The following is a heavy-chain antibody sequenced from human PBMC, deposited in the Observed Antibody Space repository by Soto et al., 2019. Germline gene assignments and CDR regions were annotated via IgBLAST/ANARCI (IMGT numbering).Heavy chain of an antibody. CDR2: IYYSGST. D-gene: IGHD2-2*01. Sequence: QVQLQESGPGLVKPSQTLSLTCTVSGGSISSGGYYWSWIRQHPGKGLEWIGYIYYSGSTYYNPSLKRRVTSSVDMSKNQFSLKLSSVTAADTAVYYCARDRGGSVVPAAMPGGYYYYGMDVWGQGTTVTVSS. J-gene: IGHJ6*02. V-gene: IGHV4-31*03. CDR1: GGSISSGGYY. CDR3: ARDRGGSVVPAAMPGGYYYYGMDV.